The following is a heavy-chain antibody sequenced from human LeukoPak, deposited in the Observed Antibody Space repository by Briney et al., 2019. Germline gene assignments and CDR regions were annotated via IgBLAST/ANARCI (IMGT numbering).Heavy chain of an antibody. V-gene: IGHV4-59*01. J-gene: IGHJ4*02. CDR2: ISYSGST. CDR3: AKVISKWSTPPWSLGY. D-gene: IGHD2-2*01. Sequence: SETESLTCSASGDSISSDYWRWIRQPPGKGLEWMGYISYSGSTKSNPALKSRVTISGDRSKNQFSLKMTSVTAADTAVYYCAKVISKWSTPPWSLGYWGQGTLVTVSS. CDR1: GDSISSDY.